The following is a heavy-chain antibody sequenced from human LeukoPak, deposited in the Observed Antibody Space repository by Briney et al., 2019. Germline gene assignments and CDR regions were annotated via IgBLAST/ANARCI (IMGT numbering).Heavy chain of an antibody. Sequence: GGSLRLSCAASGFTFSSYEMNWVRQAPGKGLEWVSYISGSGSIIYYADSVKGRFTISRDNAKKSLYLQMNSLRAEDTAVYYCASDSYYYGSGSYHGYWGQGTLVTVSS. CDR2: ISGSGSII. CDR1: GFTFSSYE. CDR3: ASDSYYYGSGSYHGY. J-gene: IGHJ4*02. D-gene: IGHD3-10*01. V-gene: IGHV3-48*03.